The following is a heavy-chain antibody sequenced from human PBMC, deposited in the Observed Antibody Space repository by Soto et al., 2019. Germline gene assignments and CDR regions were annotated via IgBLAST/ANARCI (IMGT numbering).Heavy chain of an antibody. D-gene: IGHD3-16*01. V-gene: IGHV5-10-1*01. CDR1: GYSFTKYW. CDR2: IDPSDSYI. Sequence: GESLKISCKGSGYSFTKYWISWVRQMPGKGLEWMGRIDPSDSYINYSPSFQGHVTISADKSINTAYLQWSSLSASDTAIYYCARHYICRGGDCYYYGMDVWGQGTTVTVSS. CDR3: ARHYICRGGDCYYYGMDV. J-gene: IGHJ6*02.